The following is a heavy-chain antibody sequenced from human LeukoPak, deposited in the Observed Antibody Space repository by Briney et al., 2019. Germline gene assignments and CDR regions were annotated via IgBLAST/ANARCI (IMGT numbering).Heavy chain of an antibody. CDR2: IFTSGFT. CDR1: GGSFSNYY. D-gene: IGHD6-19*01. V-gene: IGHV4-4*09. Sequence: PSETLSLTCTVSGGSFSNYYWSWVRQPPGKGLELIGYIFTSGFTNYNPSLNRRVTISIATSKNQFSLKLNSVTATDTAVYYCARLGTSDWAWYFDLWGRGTLVTVSS. J-gene: IGHJ2*01. CDR3: ARLGTSDWAWYFDL.